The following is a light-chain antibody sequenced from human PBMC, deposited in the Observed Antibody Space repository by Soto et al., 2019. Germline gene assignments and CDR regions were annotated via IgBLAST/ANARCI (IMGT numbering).Light chain of an antibody. J-gene: IGKJ4*01. CDR1: QTISRW. CDR3: QQVSGYPLN. Sequence: SHLTGSHSTLSASVGERVYITFGASQTISRWLAWYQQKPGKAPKLLIYEASSLQSGVPSRFSGSGSGTEFSLAISRLQLDDFATYYCQQVSGYPLNFGGGTKVDIK. CDR2: EAS. V-gene: IGKV1-5*03.